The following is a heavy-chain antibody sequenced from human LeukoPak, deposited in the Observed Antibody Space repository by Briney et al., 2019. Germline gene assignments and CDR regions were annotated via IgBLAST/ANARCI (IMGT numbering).Heavy chain of an antibody. CDR1: GGSISSGGYY. J-gene: IGHJ5*02. CDR3: ARARWNVNWFDP. Sequence: PSETLSLTCTVSGGSISSGGYYWSWIRQPPGKGLEWIGYIYHSGSTYYNPSLKSRVTISVDRSKNQFSLKLSSVTAADTAVYYCARARWNVNWFDPWGQGTLVTVSS. D-gene: IGHD1-1*01. CDR2: IYHSGST. V-gene: IGHV4-30-2*01.